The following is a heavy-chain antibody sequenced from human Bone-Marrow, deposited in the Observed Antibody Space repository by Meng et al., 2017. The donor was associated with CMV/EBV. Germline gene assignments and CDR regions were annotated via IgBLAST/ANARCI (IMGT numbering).Heavy chain of an antibody. Sequence: GGSLRLSCAASGFTFSSYWMSWVRQAPGKGLEWVANIKQDGSEKYYVDSVKGRFTISRDNAKNSLYLQMNSLRAEDTAVYYCARHDYVWGSYRLYYGMDVWAQGTTVTFSS. CDR1: GFTFSSYW. V-gene: IGHV3-7*01. CDR2: IKQDGSEK. J-gene: IGHJ6*02. CDR3: ARHDYVWGSYRLYYGMDV. D-gene: IGHD3-16*02.